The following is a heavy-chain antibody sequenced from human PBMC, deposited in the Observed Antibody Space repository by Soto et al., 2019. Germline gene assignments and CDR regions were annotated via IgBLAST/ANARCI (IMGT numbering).Heavy chain of an antibody. D-gene: IGHD3-22*01. CDR2: IYYSGST. CDR3: ARGGVVVKGNWFDP. CDR1: GGSISSYY. Sequence: LSLTCTVSGGSISSYYWSWIRQPPGKGLEWIGYIYYSGSTNYNPSLKSRVTISVDTSKNQFSLKLSSVTAADTAVYYCARGGVVVKGNWFDPWGQGTLVTVSS. J-gene: IGHJ5*02. V-gene: IGHV4-59*01.